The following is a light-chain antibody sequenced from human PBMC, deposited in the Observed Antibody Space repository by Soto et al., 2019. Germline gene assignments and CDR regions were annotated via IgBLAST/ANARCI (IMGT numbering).Light chain of an antibody. J-gene: IGKJ4*01. V-gene: IGKV3D-15*01. CDR3: QQYHNWPPLT. CDR2: GAS. CDR1: QSVSSS. Sequence: EIVMTQSPATLSVSPGERATLSCRASQSVSSSLAWYQQKPGQAPRLLIYGASIRATGIPARFSGSGSGTEFTLTISSLQSEDFAVYYCQQYHNWPPLTFGGGTKVEIK.